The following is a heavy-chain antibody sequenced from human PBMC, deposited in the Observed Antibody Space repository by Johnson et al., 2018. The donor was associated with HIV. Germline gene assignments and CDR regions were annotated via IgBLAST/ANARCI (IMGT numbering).Heavy chain of an antibody. Sequence: VQLVESGGGVVRPGGSLRLSCAASGFTFDDYGMSWVRQAPGKGLEWVSGISWNSGSIGYADSVKGRFTISRDNAKNSLYLQMNSLRAEDTALYYCAKEGKLYYYDSSGPFDIWGQGTMVTVSS. CDR3: AKEGKLYYYDSSGPFDI. V-gene: IGHV3-20*04. CDR2: ISWNSGSI. D-gene: IGHD3-22*01. CDR1: GFTFDDYG. J-gene: IGHJ3*02.